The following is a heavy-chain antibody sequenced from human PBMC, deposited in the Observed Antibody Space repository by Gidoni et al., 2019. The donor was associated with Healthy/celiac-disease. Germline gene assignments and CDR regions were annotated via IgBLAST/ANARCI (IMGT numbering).Heavy chain of an antibody. Sequence: QVQLQESGPGMVKPSPTLSLTCTVSGGSIRSCDYYWSWIRQPPGKGLEWIGYIYYSGSTYYNPSLKSRVTISVDTSKNQFSLKLSSVTAADTAVYYCARVGGSGSSYFDYWGQGTLVTVSS. CDR3: ARVGGSGSSYFDY. D-gene: IGHD3-10*01. V-gene: IGHV4-30-4*01. CDR2: IYYSGST. CDR1: GGSIRSCDYY. J-gene: IGHJ4*02.